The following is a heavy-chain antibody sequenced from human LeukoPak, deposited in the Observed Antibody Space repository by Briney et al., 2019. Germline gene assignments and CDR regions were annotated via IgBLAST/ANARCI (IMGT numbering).Heavy chain of an antibody. CDR3: ARGRYSPTIFDY. J-gene: IGHJ4*02. D-gene: IGHD3-9*01. CDR2: IYSGGST. V-gene: IGHV3-53*01. CDR1: GFTFSNAW. Sequence: GGSLRLSCAASGFTFSNAWMNWVRQAPGKGLEWVSVIYSGGSTYYADSVKGRFSISRDNSKNTLYLQMNSLRAEDTAVHYCARGRYSPTIFDYWGQGTLVTVSS.